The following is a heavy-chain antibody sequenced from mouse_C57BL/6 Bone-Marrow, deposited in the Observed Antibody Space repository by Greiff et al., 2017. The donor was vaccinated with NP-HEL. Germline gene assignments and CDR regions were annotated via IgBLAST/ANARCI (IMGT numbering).Heavy chain of an antibody. V-gene: IGHV1-19*01. D-gene: IGHD1-1*01. J-gene: IGHJ4*01. Sequence: EVQLQQSGPVLVKPGASVKMSCKASGYTFTDYYMNWVKQSHGKSLEWIGVINPYNGGTSYNQNFKGKATLTVDKSSSTAYMELNSLTSEDSAVYYCASSIYYDGSSLYAMDYWGQGTSVTVSS. CDR1: GYTFTDYY. CDR3: ASSIYYDGSSLYAMDY. CDR2: INPYNGGT.